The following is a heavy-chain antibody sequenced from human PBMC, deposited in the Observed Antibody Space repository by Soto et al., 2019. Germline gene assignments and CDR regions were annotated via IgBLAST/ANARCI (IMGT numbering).Heavy chain of an antibody. D-gene: IGHD3-10*01. V-gene: IGHV4-30-2*01. CDR3: AAGAGPPPSY. CDR2: IYHSGST. J-gene: IGHJ4*02. Sequence: PGKGLEWIGYIYHSGSTYYHPSLKSRVTISVDRSKNQFPLKLSSVTAADTPVYYCAAGAGPPPSYRRQGSLVTVSS.